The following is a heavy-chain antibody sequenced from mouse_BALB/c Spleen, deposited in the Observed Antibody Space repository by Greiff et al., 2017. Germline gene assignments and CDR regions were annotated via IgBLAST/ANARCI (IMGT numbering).Heavy chain of an antibody. CDR2: IRNKANGYTT. Sequence: EVKVVESGGGLVQPGGSLRLSCATSGFTFTDYYMSWVRQPPGKALEWLGFIRNKANGYTTEYSASVKGRFTISRDNSQSILYLQMNTLRAEDSATYYCARDSPRASWFAYWGQGTLVTVSA. D-gene: IGHD3-1*01. V-gene: IGHV7-3*02. CDR3: ARDSPRASWFAY. CDR1: GFTFTDYY. J-gene: IGHJ3*01.